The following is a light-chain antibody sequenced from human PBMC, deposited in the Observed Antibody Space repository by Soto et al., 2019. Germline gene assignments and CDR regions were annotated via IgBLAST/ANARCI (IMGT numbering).Light chain of an antibody. CDR3: QVWDSSSDHVV. CDR1: NIGSKS. CDR2: DDS. Sequence: SYELTQPPSVSVAPGQTARITCGGHNIGSKSVHWHQQKPGQAPVLVLYDDSDRPSGIPERFSGSNSGNTATLTISRVEAGDEADYYCQVWDSSSDHVVFGGGTKVTVL. V-gene: IGLV3-21*02. J-gene: IGLJ2*01.